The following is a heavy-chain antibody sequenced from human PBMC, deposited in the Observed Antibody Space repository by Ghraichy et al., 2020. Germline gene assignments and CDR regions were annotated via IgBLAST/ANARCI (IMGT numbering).Heavy chain of an antibody. V-gene: IGHV4-39*07. CDR2: IHNRGST. Sequence: SETLSLTCSVSGGSVSSSSYYWGWIRQPPGKALEWIGDIHNRGSTYHNPSLRSRVTISVDTSKNQFSLKLSSVTAADTAVYYCARDAGDLAWFDPWGQGTLVTVSS. J-gene: IGHJ5*02. CDR3: ARDAGDLAWFDP. CDR1: GGSVSSSSYY. D-gene: IGHD3-10*01.